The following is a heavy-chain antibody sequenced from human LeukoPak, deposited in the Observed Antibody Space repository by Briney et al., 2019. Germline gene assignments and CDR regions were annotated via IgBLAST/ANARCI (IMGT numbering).Heavy chain of an antibody. CDR2: MNPNSGNT. V-gene: IGHV1-8*02. J-gene: IGHJ6*03. D-gene: IGHD3-10*01. CDR1: GYTFTSYY. Sequence: ASVKVSCKPSGYTFTSYYIHWVRQAPGQGLEWMGWMNPNSGNTGYAQKFQGRVTMTRNTSISTAYMELSSLRSEDTAVYYCARGPYYHQTYYYYYYMDVWGKGTTVTISS. CDR3: ARGPYYHQTYYYYYYMDV.